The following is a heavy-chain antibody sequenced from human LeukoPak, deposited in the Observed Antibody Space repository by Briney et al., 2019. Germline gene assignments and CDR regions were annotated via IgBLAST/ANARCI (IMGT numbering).Heavy chain of an antibody. J-gene: IGHJ4*02. CDR3: ARRGNSSSFFDY. Sequence: GGSLRLSCVASGFSVSHNDMSWVRQAPGKGLEWGSVFYSGGGTDYADSVKGRFTFSRDNSKNTLYLQMNSLRAEDTAVYYCARRGNSSSFFDYWGQGTLVIVSS. V-gene: IGHV3-66*01. CDR2: FYSGGGT. D-gene: IGHD6-6*01. CDR1: GFSVSHND.